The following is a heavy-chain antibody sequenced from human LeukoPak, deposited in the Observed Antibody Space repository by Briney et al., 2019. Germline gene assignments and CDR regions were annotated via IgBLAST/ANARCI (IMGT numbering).Heavy chain of an antibody. D-gene: IGHD2-15*01. CDR3: AREIVVVVAATPYYYYGMDV. CDR1: GGSFSGYY. J-gene: IGHJ6*04. V-gene: IGHV4-34*01. CDR2: ISHSGST. Sequence: PSETLSLTCAVYGGSFSGYYWSWIRQPPGKGLEWIGEISHSGSTNYNPSLKSRVTISVDTSKNQFSLKLSSVTAADTAVYYCAREIVVVVAATPYYYYGMDVWGKGTTVTVSS.